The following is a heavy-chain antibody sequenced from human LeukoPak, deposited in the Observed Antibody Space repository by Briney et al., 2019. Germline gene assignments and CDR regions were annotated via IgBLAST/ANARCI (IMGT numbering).Heavy chain of an antibody. V-gene: IGHV4-4*07. Sequence: SETLSLTCTVSGGSISSYYWSWIRQPAGKGLEWIGRIYTSGSTNYNPSLKSRVTISVDTSKNQFSLKLSSVTAADTAVYYCARHLRSITMVRGVIEYYYYGMDVWGQGTTVTVSS. CDR2: IYTSGST. CDR1: GGSISSYY. J-gene: IGHJ6*02. CDR3: ARHLRSITMVRGVIEYYYYGMDV. D-gene: IGHD3-10*01.